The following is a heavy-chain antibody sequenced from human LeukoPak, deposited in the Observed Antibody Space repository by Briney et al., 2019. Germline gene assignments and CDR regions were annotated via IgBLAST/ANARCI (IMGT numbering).Heavy chain of an antibody. V-gene: IGHV1-18*01. CDR2: ISAYNGNT. J-gene: IGHJ2*01. D-gene: IGHD6-19*01. CDR3: ARHGSSYENSSGWYGHFDL. Sequence: ASVKVSCKASGYTFTSYGISWVRQAPGQGLEWMGWISAYNGNTNYAQKLQGRVTMTTDTSTSTAYMELRSLRSDDTAVYYCARHGSSYENSSGWYGHFDLWGRGTLVTVSS. CDR1: GYTFTSYG.